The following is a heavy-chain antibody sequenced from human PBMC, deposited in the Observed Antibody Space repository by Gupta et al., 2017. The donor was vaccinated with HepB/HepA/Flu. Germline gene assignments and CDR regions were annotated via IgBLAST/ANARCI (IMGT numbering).Heavy chain of an antibody. CDR3: SRDTFGPYDY. Sequence: EVQLAESGGGLVQPGGSLRLSCAASGFTVSSYWMHWVRQAPGKGLVWVSRMNQHGSVINYADSVKGRVTISRDKTKKALYLQMNSLRAEDTAIYFCSRDTFGPYDYWGQGTLVIVSS. V-gene: IGHV3-74*01. CDR2: MNQHGSVI. CDR1: GFTVSSYW. J-gene: IGHJ4*02. D-gene: IGHD3-10*01.